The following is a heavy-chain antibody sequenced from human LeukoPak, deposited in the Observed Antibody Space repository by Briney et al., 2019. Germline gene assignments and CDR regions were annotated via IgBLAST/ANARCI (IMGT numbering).Heavy chain of an antibody. V-gene: IGHV1-2*02. CDR1: GYTFIGYY. J-gene: IGHJ4*02. CDR2: INPNSGGT. CDR3: ARVADYGGNRLVY. Sequence: ASVKVSCKASGYTFIGYYMHWVRQAPGQGLEWMGWINPNSGGTNYAQKFQGRVTMTRDMSISTAYMELSRLRSDDTAVYYCARVADYGGNRLVYWGQGTLVTVSS. D-gene: IGHD4-23*01.